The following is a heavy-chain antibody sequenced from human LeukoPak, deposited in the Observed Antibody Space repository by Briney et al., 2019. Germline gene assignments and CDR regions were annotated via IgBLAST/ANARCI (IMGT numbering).Heavy chain of an antibody. J-gene: IGHJ4*02. CDR2: IYSGGST. Sequence: GGSLRLSCAASRFTVSSNYMSWVRQAPGKGLGWVSVIYSGGSTYYADSVKSRFTISRDNSKNTLYLQMNSLRTEDTAVYYCAREESRLAAAGKPLDYWGQGTLVTVSS. V-gene: IGHV3-66*01. CDR3: AREESRLAAAGKPLDY. CDR1: RFTVSSNY. D-gene: IGHD6-13*01.